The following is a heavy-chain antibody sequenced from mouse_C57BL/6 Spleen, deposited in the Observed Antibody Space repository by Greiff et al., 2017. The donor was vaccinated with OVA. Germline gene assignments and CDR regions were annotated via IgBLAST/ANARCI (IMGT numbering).Heavy chain of an antibody. V-gene: IGHV5-9-1*02. CDR1: GFTFSSYA. CDR3: TRDDGSSFNY. Sequence: EVKLQESGEGLVKPGGSLKLSCAASGFTFSSYAMSWVRQTPEKRLEWVAYISSGGDYIYYADTVKGRFTISRDNARNTLYLQMSSLKSEDTAMYYCTRDDGSSFNYWGQGTTLTVSS. J-gene: IGHJ2*01. CDR2: ISSGGDYI. D-gene: IGHD1-1*01.